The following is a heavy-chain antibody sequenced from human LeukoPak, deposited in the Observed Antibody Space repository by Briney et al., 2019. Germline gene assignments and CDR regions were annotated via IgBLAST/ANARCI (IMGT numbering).Heavy chain of an antibody. D-gene: IGHD2-15*01. CDR3: AKIVGYCSGGSCYYFDY. Sequence: PGGSLRLSCAASGFTFSSYSMNWVRQAPGKGLEWVSSISSSSSYIYYADSVKGRFTISRDNAKNSLYLQMNSLRAEDTAVYYCAKIVGYCSGGSCYYFDYWGQGTLVTVSS. CDR1: GFTFSSYS. CDR2: ISSSSSYI. J-gene: IGHJ4*02. V-gene: IGHV3-21*04.